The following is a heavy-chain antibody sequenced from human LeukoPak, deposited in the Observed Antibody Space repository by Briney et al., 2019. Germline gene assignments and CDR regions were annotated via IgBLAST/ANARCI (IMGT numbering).Heavy chain of an antibody. CDR1: GFTFSTFA. CDR2: VVGGGTT. Sequence: GGSLRLSCAASGFTFSTFAMTWVRQAPGKGLEWVSGVVGGGTTYYSDSVKGRFTLSKDNSKKTVYLQMNSLRVEDTAIYYCAKDLHYNDGRWEFDPWGQGTLVTVSS. V-gene: IGHV3-23*01. J-gene: IGHJ5*02. CDR3: AKDLHYNDGRWEFDP. D-gene: IGHD5-24*01.